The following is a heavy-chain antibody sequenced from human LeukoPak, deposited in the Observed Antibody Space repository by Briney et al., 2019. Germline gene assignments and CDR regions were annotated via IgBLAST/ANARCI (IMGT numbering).Heavy chain of an antibody. D-gene: IGHD3-16*01. Sequence: SQTLSLSCAISGDSVSSNSAIWNWIRQSPPRGLEWLVRAYYRSKWYIEYAASVKSRITINPDTPKNQFSLQLNSVTPEDTAVYYCARGAFGGIKDGMDVWGQGTTVTVSS. CDR2: AYYRSKWYI. CDR1: GDSVSSNSAI. CDR3: ARGAFGGIKDGMDV. V-gene: IGHV6-1*01. J-gene: IGHJ6*02.